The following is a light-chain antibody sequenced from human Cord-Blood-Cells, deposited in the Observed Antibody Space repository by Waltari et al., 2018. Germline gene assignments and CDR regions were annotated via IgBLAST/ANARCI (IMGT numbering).Light chain of an antibody. CDR2: DVS. V-gene: IGLV2-11*01. CDR3: CSYAGSYTFG. Sequence: QSALTQPRAVSGSPGQSVPIPCTGTSSDVGGCTYVSWYQQHPGKAPKLMIYDVSKRPSVVPDRFSGSKAGNTASLTISGLQAEDEADYYCCSYAGSYTFGFGGGTKLTVL. J-gene: IGLJ2*01. CDR1: SSDVGGCTY.